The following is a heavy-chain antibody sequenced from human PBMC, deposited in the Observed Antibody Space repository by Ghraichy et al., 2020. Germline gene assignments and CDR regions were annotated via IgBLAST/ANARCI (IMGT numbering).Heavy chain of an antibody. CDR2: INHSGST. V-gene: IGHV4-34*01. CDR3: ARGRRAYGMDV. CDR1: GGSFSGYY. Sequence: SETLSLTCAVYGGSFSGYYWSWIRQPPGKGLEWIGEINHSGSTNYNPSLKSRVTISVDTSKNQFSLKLSSVTAADTAVYYCARGRRAYGMDVWGQGTTVTVSS. J-gene: IGHJ6*02.